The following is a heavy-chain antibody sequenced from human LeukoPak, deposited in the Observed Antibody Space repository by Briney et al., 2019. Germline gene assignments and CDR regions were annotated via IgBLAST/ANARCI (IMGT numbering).Heavy chain of an antibody. V-gene: IGHV3-7*01. CDR3: AKLARSDDFDI. Sequence: GGSLRLSCAASGFRSSGYWMSWVRQAPGKGLEWVASIKQDGSEKKYVDSVRGRFTISGDNAKTVYLQMNSLRAEDTAVYYCAKLARSDDFDIWGQGTMVTVSS. J-gene: IGHJ3*02. CDR2: IKQDGSEK. CDR1: GFRSSGYW.